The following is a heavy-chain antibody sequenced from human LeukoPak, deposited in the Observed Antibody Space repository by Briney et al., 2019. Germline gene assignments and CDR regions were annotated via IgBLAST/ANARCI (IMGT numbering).Heavy chain of an antibody. V-gene: IGHV3-21*01. CDR3: APPEPIDY. D-gene: IGHD1-14*01. J-gene: IGHJ4*02. Sequence: PGGSLRPSCAASGFTFSSYNMNWVRQAPGKGLEWVSSISSSSDYIYYADSVKGRFTISRDNAKNSLYLQMNSLRAEDTAVYYCAPPEPIDYWGQGTLVSVSS. CDR2: ISSSSDYI. CDR1: GFTFSSYN.